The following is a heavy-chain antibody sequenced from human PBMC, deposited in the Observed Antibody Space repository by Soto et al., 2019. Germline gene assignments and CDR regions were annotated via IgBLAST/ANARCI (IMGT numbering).Heavy chain of an antibody. CDR2: ISYDGSNK. J-gene: IGHJ4*02. V-gene: IGHV3-30*18. D-gene: IGHD5-18*01. CDR1: GFTFSSYG. Sequence: QVQLVESGGGVVQPGRSLRLSCAASGFTFSSYGMHWVRQAPGKGLEWVAVISYDGSNKYYADSVKGRFTISRDNSKNTLYLQMNSLRAEDTAVYYCAKDRGYSYGLDYWGQGTLVTVSS. CDR3: AKDRGYSYGLDY.